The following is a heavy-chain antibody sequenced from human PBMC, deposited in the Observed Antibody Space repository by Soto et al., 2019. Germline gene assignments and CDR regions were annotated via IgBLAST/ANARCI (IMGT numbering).Heavy chain of an antibody. J-gene: IGHJ6*03. D-gene: IGHD3-9*01. CDR2: IKQDGSEK. Sequence: GSLRLSCAASGFTFFSYWISWVRQAPGKGLEWVANIKQDGSEKYYVDSVKGRFTISRDNAKNSLYLQMNSLRAEDTAVYYCARRYDILTGYYQSGYYMDVWGKGTTVTAP. V-gene: IGHV3-7*01. CDR1: GFTFFSYW. CDR3: ARRYDILTGYYQSGYYMDV.